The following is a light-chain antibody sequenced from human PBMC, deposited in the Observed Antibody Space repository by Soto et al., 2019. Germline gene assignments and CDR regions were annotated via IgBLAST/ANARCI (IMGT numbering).Light chain of an antibody. J-gene: IGLJ2*01. V-gene: IGLV2-8*01. CDR2: EVT. CDR3: SSYAGSNNVV. Sequence: QSALTQPTSASGSPGQSVTISCTGTSGDVGGYNYVSWYQQHPGKAPKLMIYEVTKRPSGVPGRFSGSKSGNTASLTVSGLQAEDEADYYCSSYAGSNNVVFGGGTKLTVL. CDR1: SGDVGGYNY.